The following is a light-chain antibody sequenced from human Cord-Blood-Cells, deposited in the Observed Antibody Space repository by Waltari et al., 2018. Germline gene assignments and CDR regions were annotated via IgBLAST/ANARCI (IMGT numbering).Light chain of an antibody. CDR2: QDS. Sequence: SYDLAQPPSVSVSPGQTASITCFGDKLGDKYACWYQQKPGQSPVLVIYQDSKRPSRIPERFSGSNSGNTATLTISGTQAMDEADYYCQAWDSSTVVFGGGTKLTVL. J-gene: IGLJ2*01. CDR1: KLGDKY. V-gene: IGLV3-1*01. CDR3: QAWDSSTVV.